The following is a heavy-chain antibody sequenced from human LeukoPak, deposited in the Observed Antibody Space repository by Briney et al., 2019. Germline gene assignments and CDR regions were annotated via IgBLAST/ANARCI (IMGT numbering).Heavy chain of an antibody. Sequence: GGSLRLSCAASGFTFSSYAMHWVRQAPGKGLEYVSAISSNGGSTYYANSVKGRFTISRDNSKNTLYLQMGSLRAEDMAVYYCARSYYGSGSYGAEYFQHWGQGTLVTVSS. CDR1: GFTFSSYA. D-gene: IGHD3-10*01. CDR2: ISSNGGST. V-gene: IGHV3-64*01. CDR3: ARSYYGSGSYGAEYFQH. J-gene: IGHJ1*01.